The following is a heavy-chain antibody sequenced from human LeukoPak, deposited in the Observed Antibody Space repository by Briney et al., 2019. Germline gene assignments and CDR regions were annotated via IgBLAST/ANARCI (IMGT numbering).Heavy chain of an antibody. CDR2: VYTSGST. V-gene: IGHV4-61*02. J-gene: IGHJ6*03. D-gene: IGHD3-10*01. CDR1: GGSISSGSYY. CDR3: ARTTEEYYGSGKFRKYYSYYYYMDV. Sequence: SETLSLTCTVSGGSISSGSYYWSWIRQPAGKGLEWIGRVYTSGSTNYNPSLKSRVTISVDTSKNQFSLKLNSVTAADTAVYYCARTTEEYYGSGKFRKYYSYYYYMDVWGKGTTVTVSS.